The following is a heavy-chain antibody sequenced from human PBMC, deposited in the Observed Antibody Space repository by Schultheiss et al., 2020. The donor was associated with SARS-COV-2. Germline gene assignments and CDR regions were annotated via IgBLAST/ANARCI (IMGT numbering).Heavy chain of an antibody. CDR2: MNPNSGNT. D-gene: IGHD3-3*01. Sequence: ASVKVSCKASGYTFTSYDINWVRQATGQGLEWMGWMNPNSGNTGYAQKFQGRVTMTRNTSISTAYMELSSLRSEDTAVYYCATRYVLRFLEWLPFDYWGQGTLVTVSS. V-gene: IGHV1-8*01. CDR1: GYTFTSYD. J-gene: IGHJ4*02. CDR3: ATRYVLRFLEWLPFDY.